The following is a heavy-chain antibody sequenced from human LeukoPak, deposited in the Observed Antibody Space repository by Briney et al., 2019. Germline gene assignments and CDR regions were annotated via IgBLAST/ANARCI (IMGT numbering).Heavy chain of an antibody. CDR2: IYYSGST. Sequence: PSETLSLTCTVSGGSISSYYWSWIRQPPGKGLEWIGYIYYSGSTNYNPSLKSRVTISVDTSKNQFSLKLSSVTAADTAVYYCARDQDGSGIGNWFDPWGQGTLVTVSS. D-gene: IGHD3-10*01. CDR1: GGSISSYY. V-gene: IGHV4-59*01. CDR3: ARDQDGSGIGNWFDP. J-gene: IGHJ5*02.